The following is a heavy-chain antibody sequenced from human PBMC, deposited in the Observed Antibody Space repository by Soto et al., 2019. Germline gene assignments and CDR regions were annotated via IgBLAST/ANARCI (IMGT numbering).Heavy chain of an antibody. J-gene: IGHJ4*02. V-gene: IGHV1-69*01. CDR2: IIASFGTA. Sequence: QVQLVQSGAEVKKPGSSVKVSCKASAGTFSSYAINWVRQAPGEGLEWMGGIIASFGTADYAQKFQGRVTITADESTSTAHMEVKSLRSEDTAVYYCARDRGAVWGQGTLVTVSS. D-gene: IGHD3-10*01. CDR1: AGTFSSYA. CDR3: ARDRGAV.